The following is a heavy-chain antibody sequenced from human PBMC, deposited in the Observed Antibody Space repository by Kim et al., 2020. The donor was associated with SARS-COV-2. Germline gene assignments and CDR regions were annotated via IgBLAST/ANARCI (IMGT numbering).Heavy chain of an antibody. V-gene: IGHV4-39*07. CDR2: FYYSAGT. CDR1: GGSMNTGNYY. CDR3: ARDQYNPKWFKY. D-gene: IGHD3-22*01. J-gene: IGHJ4*02. Sequence: SETLSLTCSVSGGSMNTGNYYWGWIRQPPGKRLEWIGSFYYSAGTSYNPSLKSRVTISLDTSKNHFSLMLTSVTAADTAVYFCARDQYNPKWFKYWGQGILVTVSS.